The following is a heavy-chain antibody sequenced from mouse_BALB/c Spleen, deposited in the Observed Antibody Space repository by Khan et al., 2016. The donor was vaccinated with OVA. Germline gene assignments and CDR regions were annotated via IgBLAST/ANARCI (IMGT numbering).Heavy chain of an antibody. V-gene: IGHV9-3-1*01. CDR3: ARPPYFSYVMVY. D-gene: IGHD2-10*01. Sequence: QIQLVQSGPELKKPGETVKISCKASGYTFTNYGMNWVKQAPGKDLKWMGWINTYTGEPTYADDFKGRFAFSLETSASTAYLLINNLKNEDTATYFCARPPYFSYVMVYWGQGTSVTVSS. J-gene: IGHJ4*01. CDR1: GYTFTNYG. CDR2: INTYTGEP.